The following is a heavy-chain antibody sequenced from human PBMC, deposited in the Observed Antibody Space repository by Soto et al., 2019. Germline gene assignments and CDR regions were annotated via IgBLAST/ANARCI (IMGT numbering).Heavy chain of an antibody. CDR3: ERIFSGYEMRGTFDY. J-gene: IGHJ4*02. CDR2: ISSSSSYI. D-gene: IGHD5-12*01. V-gene: IGHV3-21*01. Sequence: GGSLRLSCAASGFTFSSYSMNWVRQAPGKGLEWVSSISSSSSYIYYADSVKGRFTISRDNAKNSLYLQMNSLRAEDTAVYYCERIFSGYEMRGTFDYWGQGTLAPVYS. CDR1: GFTFSSYS.